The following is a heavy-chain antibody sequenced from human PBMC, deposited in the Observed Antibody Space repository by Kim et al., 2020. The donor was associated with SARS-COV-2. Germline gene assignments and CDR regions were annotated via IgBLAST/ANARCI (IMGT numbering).Heavy chain of an antibody. D-gene: IGHD7-27*01. V-gene: IGHV3-23*03. J-gene: IGHJ4*02. Sequence: GGSLRLSCAASGFTFSNYAMSWVRQAPGKGLEWVSGIYSGGSSTYYADSVKGRFTISRDNSKNTLYLQMNSLRAEDTAVYYCALGRQGVGTDPHKFDYWGPGALVTVSS. CDR3: ALGRQGVGTDPHKFDY. CDR1: GFTFSNYA. CDR2: IYSGGSST.